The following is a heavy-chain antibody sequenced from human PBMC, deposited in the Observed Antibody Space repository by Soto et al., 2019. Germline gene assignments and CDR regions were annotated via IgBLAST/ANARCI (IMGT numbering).Heavy chain of an antibody. Sequence: PGGSLRLSCVVPGFMLYGHEMHWVRQAPGKGLEWISYISSTGSGTHYADSVKGRFTMSRDNTKNSVSLQMSSLRAEDTAVYYCVRDLHEPLATDALRVANWGQGTLVTVSS. CDR2: ISSTGSGT. CDR1: GFMLYGHE. D-gene: IGHD2-15*01. J-gene: IGHJ4*02. CDR3: VRDLHEPLATDALRVAN. V-gene: IGHV3-48*03.